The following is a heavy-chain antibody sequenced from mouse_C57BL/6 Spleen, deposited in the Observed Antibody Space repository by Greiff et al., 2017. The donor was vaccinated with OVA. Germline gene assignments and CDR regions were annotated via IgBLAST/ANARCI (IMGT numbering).Heavy chain of an antibody. J-gene: IGHJ3*01. CDR1: GYTFTSYW. Sequence: QVQLKQPGAELVKPGASVKLSCKASGYTFTSYWMHWVKQRPGRGLEWIGRIDPNSGGTKYNEKFKSKATLTVDKPSSTAYMQLSSLTSEDSAVYYCAGGYGSSPLPWFAYWGQGTLVTVSA. V-gene: IGHV1-72*01. CDR2: IDPNSGGT. CDR3: AGGYGSSPLPWFAY. D-gene: IGHD1-1*01.